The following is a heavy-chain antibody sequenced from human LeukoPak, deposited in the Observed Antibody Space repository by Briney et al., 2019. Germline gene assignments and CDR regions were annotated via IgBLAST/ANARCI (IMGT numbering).Heavy chain of an antibody. CDR2: VYYSGST. CDR3: ARRPPGYYYYMDV. V-gene: IGHV4-59*01. Sequence: PSETLSLTCTDSGGSISSYYWSWIRQPPGKGLEWIGYVYYSGSTNYNPSLKSRVTISVDTSKNQFSLKLSSVTAADTAVYYCARRPPGYYYYMDVWGKGTTVTVSS. J-gene: IGHJ6*03. D-gene: IGHD3-10*01. CDR1: GGSISSYY.